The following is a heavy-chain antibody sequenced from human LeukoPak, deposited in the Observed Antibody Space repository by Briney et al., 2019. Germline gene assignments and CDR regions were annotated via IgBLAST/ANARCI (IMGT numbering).Heavy chain of an antibody. Sequence: GGSLRLSCAASGFIFSRYWMSWVRQAPGKGLEWVANIKKDGSEKYYVDSVEGRLTISRDSAKNSLYLQMNSLRAEDTAVYYCAREQWELPRGTYYFDYWGQGTLVSVSS. J-gene: IGHJ4*02. D-gene: IGHD1-26*01. CDR3: AREQWELPRGTYYFDY. CDR2: IKKDGSEK. CDR1: GFIFSRYW. V-gene: IGHV3-7*05.